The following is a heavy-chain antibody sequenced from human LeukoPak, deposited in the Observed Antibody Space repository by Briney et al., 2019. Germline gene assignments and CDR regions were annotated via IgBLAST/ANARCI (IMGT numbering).Heavy chain of an antibody. CDR2: INPNSGGT. Sequence: ASVKVSCKASGYTFTGYYMHWVRQAPGQGLEWMGRINPNSGGTNYAQKFQGRVTMTRDTSISTAYMEPSRLRSDDTAVYYCASGLYGSGSSGYWGQGTLVTVSS. V-gene: IGHV1-2*06. D-gene: IGHD3-10*01. CDR1: GYTFTGYY. J-gene: IGHJ4*02. CDR3: ASGLYGSGSSGY.